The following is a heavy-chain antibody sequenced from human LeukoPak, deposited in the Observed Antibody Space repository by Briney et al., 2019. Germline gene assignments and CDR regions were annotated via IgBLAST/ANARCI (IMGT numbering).Heavy chain of an antibody. D-gene: IGHD1-26*01. V-gene: IGHV3-64*01. CDR2: ISNNGDST. Sequence: QTGGSLRLSCAASGFTFSSSGMHWVRQGPGKGLEYVSGISNNGDSTYYANSVEDRFTISRDNSKNTLYLQMGSLRAEDMAVYHCAKEEGSGTYAYWGQGTLVTVSS. J-gene: IGHJ4*02. CDR1: GFTFSSSG. CDR3: AKEEGSGTYAY.